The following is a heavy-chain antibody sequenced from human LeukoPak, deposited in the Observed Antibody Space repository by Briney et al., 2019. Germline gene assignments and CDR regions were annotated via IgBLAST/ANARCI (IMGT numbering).Heavy chain of an antibody. D-gene: IGHD5-24*01. CDR3: ARDGGWLQLVPFDY. V-gene: IGHV4-39*07. J-gene: IGHJ4*02. Sequence: PSETLSLTCTVSGGSISSSSYYWGWIRQPPGKGLEWIGSIYYSGSTYYNPSLKSRVTISVDTSKNQFSLKLSSVTAADTAVYYCARDGGWLQLVPFDYRGQGTLVTVSS. CDR2: IYYSGST. CDR1: GGSISSSSYY.